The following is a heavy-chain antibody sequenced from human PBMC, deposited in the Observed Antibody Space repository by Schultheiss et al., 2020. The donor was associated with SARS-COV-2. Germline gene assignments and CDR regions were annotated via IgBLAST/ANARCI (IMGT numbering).Heavy chain of an antibody. V-gene: IGHV4-61*08. CDR2: IYYSGST. Sequence: SQTLSLTCTVSGGSISSGGYYWSWIRQPPGKGLEWIGYIYYSGSTYYNPSLKSRVTMSVDKSKNQFSLKLSSVTAADTAVYYCARGGRAVVIAIRRVGLWFDPWGQGTLVTVSS. CDR3: ARGGRAVVIAIRRVGLWFDP. CDR1: GGSISSGGYY. J-gene: IGHJ5*02. D-gene: IGHD2-21*01.